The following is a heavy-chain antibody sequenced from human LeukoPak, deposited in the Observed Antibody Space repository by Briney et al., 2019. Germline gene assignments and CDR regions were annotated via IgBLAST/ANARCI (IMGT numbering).Heavy chain of an antibody. D-gene: IGHD6-13*01. J-gene: IGHJ5*02. Sequence: ASVKVSCKVSGYTLTELSMHWVRQAPGKGLEWMGGFDPEDGETIYAQKFQGRVTMTEDTSTDTAYMELSSLRSEDTAVYYCATGGRIAAAGTRWFDPWGQGTLVTVSS. CDR3: ATGGRIAAAGTRWFDP. V-gene: IGHV1-24*01. CDR1: GYTLTELS. CDR2: FDPEDGET.